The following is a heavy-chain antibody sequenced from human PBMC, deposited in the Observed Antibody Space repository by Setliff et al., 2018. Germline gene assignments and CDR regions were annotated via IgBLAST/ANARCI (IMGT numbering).Heavy chain of an antibody. CDR3: VKDPSVYGADSGSI. Sequence: TGGSLRLSCSASGFTFSRYAMHWVRQAPRKGLESVSAISSTGIPMYYADSVKARFTISRDDAQNTLYLQMSSLRTDDTAVYYCVKDPSVYGADSGSIWGQGTMVTVSS. J-gene: IGHJ3*02. V-gene: IGHV3-64D*09. D-gene: IGHD2-21*02. CDR1: GFTFSRYA. CDR2: ISSTGIPM.